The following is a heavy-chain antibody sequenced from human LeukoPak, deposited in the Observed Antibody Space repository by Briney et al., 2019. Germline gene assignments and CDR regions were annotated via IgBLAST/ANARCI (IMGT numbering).Heavy chain of an antibody. CDR2: ISAYNGNT. D-gene: IGHD3-22*01. V-gene: IGHV1-18*01. Sequence: ASVKVSCKAPGYTFTSYGISWVRQAPGQGLEWMGWISAYNGNTNYAQKLQGRVTMTTDTSTSTAYMELRSLRSDDTAVYYCATSKYDSSGLSFDYWGQGTLVTVSS. CDR1: GYTFTSYG. CDR3: ATSKYDSSGLSFDY. J-gene: IGHJ4*02.